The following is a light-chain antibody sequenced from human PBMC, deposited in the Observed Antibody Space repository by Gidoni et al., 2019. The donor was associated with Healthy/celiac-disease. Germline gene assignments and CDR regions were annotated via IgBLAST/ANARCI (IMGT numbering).Light chain of an antibody. CDR2: DAS. J-gene: IGKJ2*04. V-gene: IGKV1-33*01. CDR3: QQYDNLLCS. Sequence: DIQMTQSPSSLSAFVGDRVTITCQASQDISNYLNWYQQKPGKAPKLLIYDASNLETGVPSRFSGSGSGTDFTFTISSLQPEDIATYYCQQYDNLLCSFGQGTKLEIK. CDR1: QDISNY.